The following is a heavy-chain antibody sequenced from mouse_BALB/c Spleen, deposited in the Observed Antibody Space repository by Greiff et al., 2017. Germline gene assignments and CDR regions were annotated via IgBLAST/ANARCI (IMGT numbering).Heavy chain of an antibody. J-gene: IGHJ1*01. CDR2: ISSGGSYT. V-gene: IGHV5-6-4*01. CDR3: TRDRDGYYYV. D-gene: IGHD2-3*01. Sequence: DVMLVESGGGLVKPGGSLKLSCAASGFTFSSYTMSWVRQTPEKRLEWVATISSGGSYTYYPDSVKGRFTISRDNAKNTLYLQMSSLKSEDTAMYYWTRDRDGYYYVWGAGTTVTVSS. CDR1: GFTFSSYT.